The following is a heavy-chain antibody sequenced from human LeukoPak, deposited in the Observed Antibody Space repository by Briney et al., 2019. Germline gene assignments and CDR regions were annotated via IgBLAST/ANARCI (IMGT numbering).Heavy chain of an antibody. CDR2: ISGSGGRT. D-gene: IGHD1-26*01. Sequence: GGSLRLSCAASVFSFSSNSMSWVRQATGKGLEWVTAISGSGGRTFYADSVKGRFTISRDNSKNMVYLEMNSLRVEDTAVYYCGKDSYVGVNWFDPRGQGTLVTVSS. J-gene: IGHJ5*02. V-gene: IGHV3-23*01. CDR3: GKDSYVGVNWFDP. CDR1: VFSFSSNS.